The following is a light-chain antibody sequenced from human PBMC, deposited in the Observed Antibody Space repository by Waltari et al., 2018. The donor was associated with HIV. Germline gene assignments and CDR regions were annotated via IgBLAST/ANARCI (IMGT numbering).Light chain of an antibody. J-gene: IGLJ2*01. CDR2: EVT. V-gene: IGLV2-8*01. CDR1: TSDIHDYNF. Sequence: QSALTQPPSASGSPGQSVNMSCTGPTSDIHDYNFISWYQQYSGKAPTRIIFEVTKRPSGVPVRWSGSRSGNTASLIVSGLEAEDEGVYFCSSFAGSNKLFGGGTKVTVL. CDR3: SSFAGSNKL.